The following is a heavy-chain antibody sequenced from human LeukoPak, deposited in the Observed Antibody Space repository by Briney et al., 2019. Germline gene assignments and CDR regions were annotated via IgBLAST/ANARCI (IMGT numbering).Heavy chain of an antibody. D-gene: IGHD6-19*01. CDR1: GFTFSNLA. V-gene: IGHV3-23*01. J-gene: IGHJ4*02. Sequence: GGSLSLSCVASGFTFSNLAMGWVRQAPGKGLERVSVISDSGGTTYYADSVKGRFTISRDNSRNTLYLQMNSLRVDDTAIYYCAKDARRYSGWYFFDHWGQGTLVTVSS. CDR3: AKDARRYSGWYFFDH. CDR2: ISDSGGTT.